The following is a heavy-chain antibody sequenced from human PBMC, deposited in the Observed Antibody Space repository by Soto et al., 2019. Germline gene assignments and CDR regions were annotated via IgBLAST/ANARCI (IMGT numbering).Heavy chain of an antibody. CDR2: ILYDGSNK. D-gene: IGHD4-4*01. V-gene: IGHV3-30*18. J-gene: IGHJ4*02. Sequence: PGGSLRLSCPASGFIFSNYGMHWVRQAPGKGLEWVAVILYDGSNKYYADSVKGRFTVSRDNSKNILYLQMNRLRAEDTAVYYCAKDRSNSWCFDSWGQGTLVTVSS. CDR1: GFIFSNYG. CDR3: AKDRSNSWCFDS.